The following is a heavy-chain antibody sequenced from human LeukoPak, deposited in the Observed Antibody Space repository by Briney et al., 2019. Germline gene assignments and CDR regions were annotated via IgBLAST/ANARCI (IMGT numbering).Heavy chain of an antibody. V-gene: IGHV3-30*02. CDR1: GFTFSSYG. CDR3: AKDVSRTSPYYFDY. J-gene: IGHJ4*02. Sequence: GGSLRLSCAASGFTFSSYGMHWVRQAPGKGLEWVAFIRYDGSNKYYADSVKGRFTISRDNSKNTLYLQMNSLRAEDTAVYYCAKDVSRTSPYYFDYWGQGTLVTVSS. CDR2: IRYDGSNK. D-gene: IGHD2-2*01.